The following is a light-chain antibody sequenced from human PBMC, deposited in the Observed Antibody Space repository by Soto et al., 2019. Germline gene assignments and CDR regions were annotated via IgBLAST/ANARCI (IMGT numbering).Light chain of an antibody. CDR1: QSISSW. J-gene: IGKJ4*01. CDR3: LQFHNLPT. Sequence: DIQMTQSPSTLSASVGDRVTITCRASQSISSWLAWYQQKPGKAPKILIYDASTLETGVPSRLSGSGSGTDFTFTISSLQPEDIATYYCLQFHNLPTFGGGTKVDIK. CDR2: DAS. V-gene: IGKV1-33*01.